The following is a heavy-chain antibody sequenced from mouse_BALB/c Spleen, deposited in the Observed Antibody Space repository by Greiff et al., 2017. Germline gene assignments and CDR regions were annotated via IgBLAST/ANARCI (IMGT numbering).Heavy chain of an antibody. D-gene: IGHD1-1*01. CDR3: ARREDYGSSPFAY. Sequence: EVQLQQSGPELVKPGASVKISCKASGYSFTGYYMHWVKQSHVKSLEWIGRINPYNGATSYNQNFKDKASLTVDKSSSTAYMELHSLTSEDSAVYYCARREDYGSSPFAYWGQGTLVTVSA. J-gene: IGHJ3*01. CDR2: INPYNGAT. V-gene: IGHV1-31*01. CDR1: GYSFTGYY.